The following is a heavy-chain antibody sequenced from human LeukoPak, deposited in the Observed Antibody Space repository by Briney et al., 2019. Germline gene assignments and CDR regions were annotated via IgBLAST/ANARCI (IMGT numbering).Heavy chain of an antibody. Sequence: SGPTLVNPTQTLTLTCTFSGFSLSTSGVCVSWIRQPPGKALEWLARIDWDDDKYYSTSLKTRLTISKDTSKNQVVLTMTNMDPVDTATYYCARILTGATGDAFDIWGQGTMVTVSS. CDR3: ARILTGATGDAFDI. CDR1: GFSLSTSGVC. J-gene: IGHJ3*02. V-gene: IGHV2-70*11. D-gene: IGHD1-26*01. CDR2: IDWDDDK.